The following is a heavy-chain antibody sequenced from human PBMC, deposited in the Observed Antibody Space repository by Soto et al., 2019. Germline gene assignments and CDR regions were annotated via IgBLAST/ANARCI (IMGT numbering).Heavy chain of an antibody. Sequence: EVQLVESGVGLVQPGRSLRLSCAASGFTFDDYAMHWVRQAPGKGLEWVSGISWNSGSIGYADSVKGRFTISRDNAKNSLYLQMNSLRAEDTALYYCAKERYSSSSPPDYWGQGTLVTVSS. J-gene: IGHJ4*02. CDR2: ISWNSGSI. D-gene: IGHD6-13*01. CDR1: GFTFDDYA. CDR3: AKERYSSSSPPDY. V-gene: IGHV3-9*01.